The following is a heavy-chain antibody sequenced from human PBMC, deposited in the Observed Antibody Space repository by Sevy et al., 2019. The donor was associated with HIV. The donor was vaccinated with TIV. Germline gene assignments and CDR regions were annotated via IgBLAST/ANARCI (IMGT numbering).Heavy chain of an antibody. Sequence: SETLSLTCTVSGGSISSYYWNWIRQSPGKGLEWIGYIYYTGSTNYNPSLKSRVTISVDTSKNQFSLKMTSVNAADTAVYYCARELISGRYYGMDVWGQGTTVTVSS. CDR1: GGSISSYY. CDR3: ARELISGRYYGMDV. CDR2: IYYTGST. D-gene: IGHD6-19*01. J-gene: IGHJ6*02. V-gene: IGHV4-59*01.